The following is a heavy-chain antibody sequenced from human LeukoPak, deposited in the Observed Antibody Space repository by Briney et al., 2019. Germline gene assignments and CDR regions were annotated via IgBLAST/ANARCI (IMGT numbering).Heavy chain of an antibody. J-gene: IGHJ5*02. Sequence: HPGGSLRLSCVLSGFTVRTTYMSWVRQAPGKGLEWVSLIYGGGSTYYADSVKGRFTMSKDTSKNTVYLQMNSLSAEDTAVYYCARDAYSSGWFGWFDPWGQGTLVTVSS. V-gene: IGHV3-53*01. CDR2: IYGGGST. D-gene: IGHD6-19*01. CDR1: GFTVRTTY. CDR3: ARDAYSSGWFGWFDP.